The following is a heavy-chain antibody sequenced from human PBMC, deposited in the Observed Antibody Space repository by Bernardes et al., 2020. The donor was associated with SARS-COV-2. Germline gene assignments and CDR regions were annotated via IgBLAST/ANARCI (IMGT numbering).Heavy chain of an antibody. V-gene: IGHV5-51*01. D-gene: IGHD1-1*01. Sequence: GESLKISCKASGYTFINNWIAWVRQRPGKGLEWMGTIYPGDSDTRYSPSFQGQVTVSADKSISTAYLQWSSLKASDTAMYYCARRQTNCTGGRCFSGGMDVWGHGTTVTVSS. CDR3: ARRQTNCTGGRCFSGGMDV. CDR1: GYTFINNW. CDR2: IYPGDSDT. J-gene: IGHJ6*02.